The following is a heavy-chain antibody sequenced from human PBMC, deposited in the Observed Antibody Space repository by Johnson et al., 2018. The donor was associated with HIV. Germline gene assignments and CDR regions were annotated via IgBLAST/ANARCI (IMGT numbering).Heavy chain of an antibody. Sequence: QMQLVESGGGVVQPGGSLRLSCAASGFTFSSYGMHWVRQAPGKGLEWVAFTRYDGSNQYYADSVKGRFTISRANSKNTLYLQMNSLRAEDTAVYYCAKDRTGFDAFDIWGQGTMVTVSS. V-gene: IGHV3-30*02. CDR3: AKDRTGFDAFDI. J-gene: IGHJ3*02. D-gene: IGHD1-1*01. CDR1: GFTFSSYG. CDR2: TRYDGSNQ.